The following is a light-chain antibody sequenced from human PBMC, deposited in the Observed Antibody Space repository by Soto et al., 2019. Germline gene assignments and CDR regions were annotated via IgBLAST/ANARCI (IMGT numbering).Light chain of an antibody. V-gene: IGLV1-40*01. J-gene: IGLJ1*01. CDR2: GAT. CDR1: SSNIGAGYD. Sequence: QSVLTQPPSVSGAPGQRVTISCTGSSSNIGAGYDVHWYQQHPGTAPRLLIYGATHRPSGVPERFSGSRSGSSASLTITGLQTEDEATYFCAAWDVSLKGFVFGTGTKLTVL. CDR3: AAWDVSLKGFV.